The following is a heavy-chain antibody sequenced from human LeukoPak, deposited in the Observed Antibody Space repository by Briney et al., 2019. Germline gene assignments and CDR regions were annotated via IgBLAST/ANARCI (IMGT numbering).Heavy chain of an antibody. V-gene: IGHV4-34*01. D-gene: IGHD3-9*01. CDR3: ARRGKDLRYFDWLLDKHQGFDY. Sequence: SETLSLTCAVYGGSFIGFHWNWIRQPPGKGLEWIGDINHSGSTNYNPSLTSRVTISVDTSKNQFSLKLSSVTAADTAVYYCARRGKDLRYFDWLLDKHQGFDYWGQGTLVTVSS. J-gene: IGHJ4*02. CDR1: GGSFIGFH. CDR2: INHSGST.